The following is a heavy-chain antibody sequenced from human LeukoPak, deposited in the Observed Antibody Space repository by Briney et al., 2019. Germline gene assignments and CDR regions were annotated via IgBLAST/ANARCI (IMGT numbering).Heavy chain of an antibody. D-gene: IGHD3-22*01. J-gene: IGHJ4*02. CDR1: GVSITSHS. CDR2: IYDSGST. CDR3: ARDAYDSGAYYFLFDY. Sequence: PSETLSLTCTVSGVSITSHSWSWLRQSPGKGLEWVGYIYDSGSTGYNPSLKNRVTISEETSKNQFSLKLSSVTAADTALYYCARDAYDSGAYYFLFDYWDQGTLVTVSS. V-gene: IGHV4-59*11.